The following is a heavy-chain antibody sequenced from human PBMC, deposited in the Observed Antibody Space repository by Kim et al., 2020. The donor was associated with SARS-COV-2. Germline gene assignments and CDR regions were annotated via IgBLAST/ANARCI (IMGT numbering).Heavy chain of an antibody. Sequence: KVYADPVGGRFTISRDNSKNTLLLQVNSLRAEDTAVYYCAKSYDSSGIDYWGQGTLVTVSS. V-gene: IGHV3-33*06. D-gene: IGHD3-22*01. J-gene: IGHJ4*02. CDR3: AKSYDSSGIDY. CDR2: K.